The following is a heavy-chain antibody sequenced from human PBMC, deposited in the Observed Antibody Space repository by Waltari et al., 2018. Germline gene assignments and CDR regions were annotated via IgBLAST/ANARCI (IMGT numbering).Heavy chain of an antibody. D-gene: IGHD3-3*01. CDR3: ASFLEYFDY. Sequence: EVQLVESGGGLVQPGGSLRRSCAASGFTVSSTYMSWVRPAPGKGLEWVSVIYSGGSTYYADSVKGRFTISRHNSKNTLYLQMNSLRAEDTAVYYCASFLEYFDYWGQGTLVTVSS. V-gene: IGHV3-53*04. CDR1: GFTVSSTY. CDR2: IYSGGST. J-gene: IGHJ4*02.